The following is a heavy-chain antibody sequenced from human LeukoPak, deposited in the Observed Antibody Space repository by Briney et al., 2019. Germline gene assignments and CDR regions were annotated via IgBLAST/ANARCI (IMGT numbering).Heavy chain of an antibody. V-gene: IGHV1-69*13. Sequence: ASVKVSCKASGGTFSSYAISWVRQAPGQGLEWMGGIIPIFGTANYAQKFQGRVTITADESTSTAYMELSSLRSEDTAVYCCARGGHTAMVNSDAFDIWGQGTMVTVSS. CDR3: ARGGHTAMVNSDAFDI. D-gene: IGHD5-18*01. CDR1: GGTFSSYA. J-gene: IGHJ3*02. CDR2: IIPIFGTA.